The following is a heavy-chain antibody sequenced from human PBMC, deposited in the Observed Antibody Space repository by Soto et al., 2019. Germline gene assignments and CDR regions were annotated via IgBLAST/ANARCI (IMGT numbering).Heavy chain of an antibody. CDR2: ISPYNDYT. J-gene: IGHJ6*02. Sequence: QVQLVQSAAEVKKPGASVRVSCKASGYTFIRYGIAWVRQAPGQGLEWMGWISPYNDYTIYAQKLQGRVTMTADTSTRTVYMGWRGLTSDDTAVYSCGRWGYYDITWGKLSPYGLDVWGQGTSVTVSS. V-gene: IGHV1-18*01. CDR3: GRWGYYDITWGKLSPYGLDV. D-gene: IGHD3-16*01. CDR1: GYTFIRYG.